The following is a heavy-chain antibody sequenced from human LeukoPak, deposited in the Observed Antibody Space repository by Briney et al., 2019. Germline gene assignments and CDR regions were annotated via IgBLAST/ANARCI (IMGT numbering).Heavy chain of an antibody. CDR3: ARVTGTTQSYYYYGMDV. J-gene: IGHJ6*02. V-gene: IGHV4-59*01. CDR1: GGSISSYY. Sequence: SATLSLTCTVSGGSISSYYWSWIRQPPGKGLEWIGYIYYSGSTNYNPSLKSRVTISVDTSKNQFSLKLSSVTAADTAVYYCARVTGTTQSYYYYGMDVWGQGTTVTVSS. CDR2: IYYSGST. D-gene: IGHD1-1*01.